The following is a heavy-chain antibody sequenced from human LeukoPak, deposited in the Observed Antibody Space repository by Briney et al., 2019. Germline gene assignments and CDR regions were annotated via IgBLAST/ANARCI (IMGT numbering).Heavy chain of an antibody. CDR2: ISWNSGSI. CDR3: AKGRGAVDVGDWLDP. J-gene: IGHJ5*02. V-gene: IGHV3-9*01. Sequence: GGSLRLSCAASGFTFDDYAIHWVRQAPGTGMQWVSGISWNSGSIGYADSVKGRFTISRDNAKNSLYLQMNSLRAEDTALYYCAKGRGAVDVGDWLDPWGQGTLVTVSS. CDR1: GFTFDDYA. D-gene: IGHD6-19*01.